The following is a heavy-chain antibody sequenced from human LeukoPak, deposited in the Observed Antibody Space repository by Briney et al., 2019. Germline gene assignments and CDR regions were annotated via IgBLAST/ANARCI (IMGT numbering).Heavy chain of an antibody. CDR2: INSDGSST. D-gene: IGHD2-21*02. CDR1: GFTFSSYW. V-gene: IGHV3-74*01. J-gene: IGHJ4*02. Sequence: GGSLRLSCAASGFTFSSYWMHWVRQAPGKGLVWVSRINSDGSSTSYADSVKGRFTISRDNAKNSLYLQMNSLRAEDTAVYYCARTCGGDCYLDYWGQGTLVTVSS. CDR3: ARTCGGDCYLDY.